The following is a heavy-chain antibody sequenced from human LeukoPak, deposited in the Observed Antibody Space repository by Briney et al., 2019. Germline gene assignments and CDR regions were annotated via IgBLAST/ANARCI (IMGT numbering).Heavy chain of an antibody. CDR2: ISSSGSTI. CDR3: ARTDDSSGYYRD. V-gene: IGHV3-48*04. D-gene: IGHD3-22*01. Sequence: GGSLRLSCVASGFTFNSYWMTWVRQAPGKGLEWVSYISSSGSTIYYADSVKGRFTISRDNAKNSLYLQMNSLRAEDTAVYYCARTDDSSGYYRDWGQGTLVTVSS. J-gene: IGHJ4*02. CDR1: GFTFNSYW.